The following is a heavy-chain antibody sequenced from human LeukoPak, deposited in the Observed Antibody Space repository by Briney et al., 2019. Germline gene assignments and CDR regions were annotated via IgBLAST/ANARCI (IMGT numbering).Heavy chain of an antibody. CDR3: ATWFGELSYWFDP. J-gene: IGHJ5*02. Sequence: GASVKVSCKVSGYTLTELSMHWVRQAPGKGLEWMGGFDPEDGGTIYAQKFQGRVTMTEDTSTDTAYMELSSLRSEDTAVYYCATWFGELSYWFDPWGQGTLVTVSS. D-gene: IGHD3-10*01. V-gene: IGHV1-24*01. CDR1: GYTLTELS. CDR2: FDPEDGGT.